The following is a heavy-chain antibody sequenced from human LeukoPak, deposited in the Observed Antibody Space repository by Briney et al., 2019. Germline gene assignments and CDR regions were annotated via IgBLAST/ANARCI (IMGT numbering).Heavy chain of an antibody. Sequence: SQTLSLTCAISGHSVSSNSVAWNWIRQSPSRGLEWLGRTYYRSTWFNDYAVSVKGRIIINSDTSKNQFSLQVNSVTPEDTAVYYCAREYGDGFDIWGQGTMVTVSS. CDR3: AREYGDGFDI. J-gene: IGHJ3*02. CDR1: GHSVSSNSVA. V-gene: IGHV6-1*01. D-gene: IGHD2-8*01. CDR2: TYYRSTWFN.